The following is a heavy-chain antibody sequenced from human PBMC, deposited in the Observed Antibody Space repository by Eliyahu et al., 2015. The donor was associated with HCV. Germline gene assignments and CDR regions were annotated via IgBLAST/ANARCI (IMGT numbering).Heavy chain of an antibody. Sequence: QLQLQESGPGLVKPSETLSLXCPVXGGSXXXSSYYWGWIRQPPGKGLEWIGSXYYSGSTYYNPSLKSRVTISVDTSKNQFSLKLSSVTAADTAVYYCASYHVVVVAASYYYYYGMDVWGQGTTVTVSS. CDR3: ASYHVVVVAASYYYYYGMDV. CDR1: GGSXXXSSYY. D-gene: IGHD2-15*01. J-gene: IGHJ6*02. CDR2: XYYSGST. V-gene: IGHV4-39*01.